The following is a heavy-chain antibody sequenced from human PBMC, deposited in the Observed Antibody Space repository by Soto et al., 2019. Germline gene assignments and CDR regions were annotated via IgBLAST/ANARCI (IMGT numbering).Heavy chain of an antibody. CDR2: ISAYNGNT. V-gene: IGHV1-18*01. CDR3: ARKLSYYDSSGYFDY. Sequence: ASVKVSCKASGYTFTSYGISWVRQAPGQGLEWMGWISAYNGNTNYAQKLQGRVTMTTDTSTSTAYMELRSLRSDDTAVYYCARKLSYYDSSGYFDYWGQGTLVTVSS. CDR1: GYTFTSYG. J-gene: IGHJ4*02. D-gene: IGHD3-22*01.